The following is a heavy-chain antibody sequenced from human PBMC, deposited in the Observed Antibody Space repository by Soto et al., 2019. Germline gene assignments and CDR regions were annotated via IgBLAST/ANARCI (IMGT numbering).Heavy chain of an antibody. CDR1: GGTFSGYY. J-gene: IGHJ4*02. CDR3: ARDKITGLFDY. CDR2: INHSGST. Sequence: LVTMSLTCAVYGGTFSGYYWSWISKPPGKGLEWIGEINHSGSTNYNPSLKSRVTISVDTSKNQFSLKLSSVTAADTAVYYCARDKITGLFDYWGQGTQVTVSS. D-gene: IGHD2-8*02. V-gene: IGHV4-34*01.